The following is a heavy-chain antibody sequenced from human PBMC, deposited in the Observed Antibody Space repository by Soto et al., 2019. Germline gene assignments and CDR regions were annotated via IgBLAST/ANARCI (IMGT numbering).Heavy chain of an antibody. CDR3: ARDPVLRYFDWSPLYGMDV. D-gene: IGHD3-9*01. CDR1: GGSVISGSYY. J-gene: IGHJ6*02. CDR2: IYYSGST. Sequence: SETLSLTCTVSGGSVISGSYYWSWIRQPPGKGLEWIGYIYYSGSTNYNPSLKSRVTISVDTSKNQFSLKLSSVTAADTAVYYCARDPVLRYFDWSPLYGMDVWGQGTTVTVSS. V-gene: IGHV4-61*01.